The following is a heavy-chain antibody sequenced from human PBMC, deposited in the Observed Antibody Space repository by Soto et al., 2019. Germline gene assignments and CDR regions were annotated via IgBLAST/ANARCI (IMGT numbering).Heavy chain of an antibody. V-gene: IGHV4-4*07. CDR3: ARGGMVIIPSATAFDY. CDR1: GGSISPYY. Sequence: SETLSLTCTVSGGSISPYYWSWIRQPAGKGLEWIGRIYASGSTNYSPSLKGRVTMSVATSKNQFSLKLSSMTAADTAVYYCARGGMVIIPSATAFDYWGQGTLVTVSS. J-gene: IGHJ4*02. CDR2: IYASGST. D-gene: IGHD3-3*01.